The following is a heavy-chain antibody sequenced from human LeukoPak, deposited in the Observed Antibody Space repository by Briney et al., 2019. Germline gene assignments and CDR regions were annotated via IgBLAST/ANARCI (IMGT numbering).Heavy chain of an antibody. CDR2: ISYDGRKK. J-gene: IGHJ4*02. Sequence: PGGSLRLSCAASGFTFSSYAMHWVRQAPSKGLEWMVVISYDGRKKYYADSVKGRLTISRDNSKNTLYLRMNSLRAEDTAVYFCARDLNWGTGTGPDYWGQGTLVTVSS. CDR3: ARDLNWGTGTGPDY. D-gene: IGHD7-27*01. V-gene: IGHV3-30*04. CDR1: GFTFSSYA.